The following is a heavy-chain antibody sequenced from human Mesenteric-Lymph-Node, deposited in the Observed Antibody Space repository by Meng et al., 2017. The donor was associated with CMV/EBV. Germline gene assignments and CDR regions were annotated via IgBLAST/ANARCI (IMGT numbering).Heavy chain of an antibody. V-gene: IGHV3-7*01. D-gene: IGHD1-26*01. CDR3: ATESRSRSWFH. Sequence: GGSLRLSCVASGYTFSSYWVSWVRQLPGKRLEWVAHINQAGSQEYYLDSVKGRLTISRDNAKDSVYLQMNSLRAEDTAVYYCATESRSRSWFHSGQGTLVTVSS. CDR2: INQAGSQE. J-gene: IGHJ4*02. CDR1: GYTFSSYW.